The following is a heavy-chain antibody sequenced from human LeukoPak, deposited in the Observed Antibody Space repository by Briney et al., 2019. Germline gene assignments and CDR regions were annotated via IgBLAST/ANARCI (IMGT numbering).Heavy chain of an antibody. CDR1: GYTFTNYY. V-gene: IGHV1-46*01. D-gene: IGHD3-22*01. Sequence: ASVKVSCKASGYTFTNYYMHWVGQAPGQGLEWMGIINPSGNSTSYAQIFQGRVTMTRDTSTSTDYMELSSLRSEDTAVYYCARGYSSGYRIDYWGQGTLVTVSS. J-gene: IGHJ4*02. CDR3: ARGYSSGYRIDY. CDR2: INPSGNST.